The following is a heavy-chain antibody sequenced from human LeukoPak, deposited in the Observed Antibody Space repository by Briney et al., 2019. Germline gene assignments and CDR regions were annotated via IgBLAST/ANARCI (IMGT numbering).Heavy chain of an antibody. D-gene: IGHD3-22*01. J-gene: IGHJ4*02. Sequence: GASVKVSCKASGYTFTSYGISWVRQAPGQGLEWMGWISAYNGNTNYAQKLQGRVTMTTDTSTSTAYMELRSLRSDDTAVYYCARGEDYYDSSGYYSLRFDYWGRGTLVTVSS. CDR1: GYTFTSYG. CDR3: ARGEDYYDSSGYYSLRFDY. V-gene: IGHV1-18*01. CDR2: ISAYNGNT.